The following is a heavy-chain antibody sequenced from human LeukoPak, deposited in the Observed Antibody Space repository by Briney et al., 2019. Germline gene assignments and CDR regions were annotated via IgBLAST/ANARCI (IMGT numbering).Heavy chain of an antibody. J-gene: IGHJ4*02. CDR3: ARGVVAASLAY. CDR1: GFTFSSYS. V-gene: IGHV3-48*01. Sequence: PGGSLRLSCAASGFTFSSYSMNWVRQAPGKGLEWVSYISSSSSTIYYADYVKGRFTISRDNAKNSLYLRMNSLRAEDTAVYYCARGVVAASLAYWGQGTLVTDSS. D-gene: IGHD2-15*01. CDR2: ISSSSSTI.